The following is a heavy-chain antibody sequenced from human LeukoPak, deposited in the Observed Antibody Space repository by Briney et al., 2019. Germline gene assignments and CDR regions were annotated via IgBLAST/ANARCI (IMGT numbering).Heavy chain of an antibody. D-gene: IGHD2-2*01. V-gene: IGHV4-4*07. Sequence: SETLSLTCTVSGGSISSYYWSWIRQPAGKGLEWIGRIYTSGSTNYNPSLKSRVTMSVDTSKNQFSLKLSSVTAADTAVYYCARERGYCSSTSCEFGYWGQGTLVTVSS. CDR1: GGSISSYY. J-gene: IGHJ4*02. CDR2: IYTSGST. CDR3: ARERGYCSSTSCEFGY.